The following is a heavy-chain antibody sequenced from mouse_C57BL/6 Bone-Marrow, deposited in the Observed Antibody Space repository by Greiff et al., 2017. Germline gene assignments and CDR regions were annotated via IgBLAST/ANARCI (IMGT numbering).Heavy chain of an antibody. J-gene: IGHJ2*01. V-gene: IGHV1-50*01. Sequence: QVQLQQPGAELVKPGASVKLSCKASGYTFTSYWMQWVKQRPGQGLEWIGEIDPSDSYTNYNQKFKGKATLTVDTSSSTAYMQLSSLTSEDSAVDYCARGESWYYVYDWGQGTTLTVAS. CDR1: GYTFTSYW. CDR3: ARGESWYYVYD. CDR2: IDPSDSYT.